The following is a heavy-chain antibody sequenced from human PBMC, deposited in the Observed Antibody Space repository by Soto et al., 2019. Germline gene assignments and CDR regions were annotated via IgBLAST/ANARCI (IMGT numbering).Heavy chain of an antibody. D-gene: IGHD3-10*01. CDR1: GGTFSSYA. CDR2: IIPIFGTA. J-gene: IGHJ6*02. CDR3: ARDRVITMVRGVISGYYYYGMDV. V-gene: IGHV1-69*12. Sequence: QVQLVQSGAEVKKPGSSVKVSCKASGGTFSSYAISWVRQAPGQGLEWMGGIIPIFGTANYAQKFQGRVTITADESTSTAYMELSSRRSEDTAVYYCARDRVITMVRGVISGYYYYGMDVWGQGTTVTVSS.